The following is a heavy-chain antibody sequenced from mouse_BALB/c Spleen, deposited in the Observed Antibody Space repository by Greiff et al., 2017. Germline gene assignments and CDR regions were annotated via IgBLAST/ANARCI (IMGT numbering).Heavy chain of an antibody. D-gene: IGHD1-1*01. CDR3: ARNYGSREAAWFAY. CDR1: GYSITSDYA. J-gene: IGHJ3*01. Sequence: EVKLMESGPGLVKPSQSLSLTCTVTGYSITSDYAWNWIRQFPGNKLEWMGYISYSGSTSYNPSLKSRISITRDTSKNQFFLQLNSVTTEDTATYYCARNYGSREAAWFAYWGQGTLVTVSA. CDR2: ISYSGST. V-gene: IGHV3-2*02.